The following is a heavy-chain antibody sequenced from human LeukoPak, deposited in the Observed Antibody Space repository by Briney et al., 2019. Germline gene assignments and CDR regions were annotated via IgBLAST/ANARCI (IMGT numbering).Heavy chain of an antibody. Sequence: GASVKVSCKTFGYTFTTNAMHWVRQAPGQRLERMGWINAGTGNTRYSQKFQGRVTISKDTSASTVYMELSSLRSEDTAVYYCARDPRYCSGDSCQSLDYWGQGTLVTVSS. V-gene: IGHV1-3*01. D-gene: IGHD2-15*01. CDR3: ARDPRYCSGDSCQSLDY. CDR2: INAGTGNT. CDR1: GYTFTTNA. J-gene: IGHJ4*02.